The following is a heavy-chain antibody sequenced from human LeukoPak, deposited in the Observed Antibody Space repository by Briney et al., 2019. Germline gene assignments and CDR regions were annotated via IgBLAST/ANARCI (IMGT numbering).Heavy chain of an antibody. Sequence: SETLSLTCTVSGGSISSSSYYWGWIRQPPGQGLEWIGSIYYSGSTYYNPSLKSRVTISVDTSKNQFSLKLNSVTAADTAVYYCARRAVNDLDYWGQGTLVTVSS. CDR1: GGSISSSSYY. V-gene: IGHV4-39*01. CDR3: ARRAVNDLDY. D-gene: IGHD4-17*01. J-gene: IGHJ4*02. CDR2: IYYSGST.